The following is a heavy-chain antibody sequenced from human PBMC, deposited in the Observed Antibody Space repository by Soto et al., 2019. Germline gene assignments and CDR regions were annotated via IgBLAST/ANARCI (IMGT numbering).Heavy chain of an antibody. D-gene: IGHD6-19*01. CDR2: IKSKTDGGTT. CDR1: GFTFSNAW. Sequence: EVQLVESGGGLVKPGGSLRLSCAASGFTFSNAWMSWVRQAPGKGLEWVGRIKSKTDGGTTDYAAHVKGRFTISRDDSKNTMYLQMHSLNTEDTAVYYGSTDPQWLVREGFDYWGQGTLVTVSS. J-gene: IGHJ4*02. V-gene: IGHV3-15*01. CDR3: STDPQWLVREGFDY.